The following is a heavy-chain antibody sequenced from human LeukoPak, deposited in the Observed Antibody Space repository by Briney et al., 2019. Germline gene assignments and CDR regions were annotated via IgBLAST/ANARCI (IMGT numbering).Heavy chain of an antibody. D-gene: IGHD6-13*01. V-gene: IGHV3-33*01. CDR2: VWHEGSNK. Sequence: GGSLRLSCTAPGFTFSSYAIHWLRQAPGKVLEWVALVWHEGSNKYYADSVKGRLPIPRDNARNSLYLQMNSLRAEHTAVYYCASERQLGYWGQGTLVTVSS. CDR1: GFTFSSYA. J-gene: IGHJ4*02. CDR3: ASERQLGY.